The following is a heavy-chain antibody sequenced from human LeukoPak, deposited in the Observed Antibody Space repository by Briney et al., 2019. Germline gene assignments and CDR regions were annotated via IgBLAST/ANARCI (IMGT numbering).Heavy chain of an antibody. CDR3: ARDGSITIFGVVTADGMDV. D-gene: IGHD3-3*01. Sequence: PSETLSLTCTVSGGSISSYYWSWIRQPPGKGLEWIGRIYTSGSTNYNPSLKSRVTISVDTSKNQFSLKLSSVTAADTAVYYCARDGSITIFGVVTADGMDVWGQGTTVTVSS. V-gene: IGHV4-4*08. CDR1: GGSISSYY. CDR2: IYTSGST. J-gene: IGHJ6*02.